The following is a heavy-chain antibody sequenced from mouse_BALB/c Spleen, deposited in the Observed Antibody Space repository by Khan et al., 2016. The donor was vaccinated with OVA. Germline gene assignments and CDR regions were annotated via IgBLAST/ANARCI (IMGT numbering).Heavy chain of an antibody. CDR2: IKNNGGSI. J-gene: IGHJ3*01. V-gene: IGHV5-6-2*01. CDR1: GFTFSSYY. D-gene: IGHD2-2*01. Sequence: EVELVESGGGLVKLGGSLKLSCAASGFTFSSYYMSWVHQTPEKRLELVAAIKNNGGSIYYQDNVKGRATISRDHAKSTVYLQMNSLRSEDTALYYCAIHFGYDREFAYWGQGTLVTVSA. CDR3: AIHFGYDREFAY.